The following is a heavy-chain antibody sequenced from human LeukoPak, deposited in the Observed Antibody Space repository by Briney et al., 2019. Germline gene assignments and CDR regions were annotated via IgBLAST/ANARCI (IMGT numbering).Heavy chain of an antibody. CDR2: IKQDGSEK. CDR1: GFTFSSYW. Sequence: GGSLRLSCAASGFTFSSYWMIWVRQAPGKGLEWVANIKQDGSEKYYVDSVKGRFTISRDNAKNSVYLQMNSLRVEDTAVYYCARPHSGYYAVDYWGQGTLVTVSS. V-gene: IGHV3-7*01. D-gene: IGHD3-22*01. J-gene: IGHJ4*02. CDR3: ARPHSGYYAVDY.